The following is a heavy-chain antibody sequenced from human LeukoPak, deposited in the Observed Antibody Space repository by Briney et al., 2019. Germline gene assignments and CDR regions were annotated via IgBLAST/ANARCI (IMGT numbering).Heavy chain of an antibody. J-gene: IGHJ4*02. Sequence: SVKVSCKASGGTFSSYAISWVRQAPGQGLEWMGGIIPIFGTANYAQKFQGRVTITADESTSTAYMELSSLRSEDTAVYYCAGGRTDGHPYYFDYWGQGTLVTVSS. CDR3: AGGRTDGHPYYFDY. D-gene: IGHD2-15*01. CDR1: GGTFSSYA. CDR2: IIPIFGTA. V-gene: IGHV1-69*13.